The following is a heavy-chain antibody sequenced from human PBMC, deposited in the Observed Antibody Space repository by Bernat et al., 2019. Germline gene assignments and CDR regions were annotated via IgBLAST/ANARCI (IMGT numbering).Heavy chain of an antibody. CDR1: GGTFSSYA. CDR2: IIPILGIA. CDR3: ERVRGRRWYYYYGMDV. V-gene: IGHV1-69*04. J-gene: IGHJ6*02. Sequence: KASGGTFSSYAISWVRQAPGQGLEWMGRIIPILGIANYAQKFQGRVTITADKSTSTAYMALSSLRSEDTAVYYCERVRGRRWYYYYGMDVWGQGTTV. D-gene: IGHD2-15*01.